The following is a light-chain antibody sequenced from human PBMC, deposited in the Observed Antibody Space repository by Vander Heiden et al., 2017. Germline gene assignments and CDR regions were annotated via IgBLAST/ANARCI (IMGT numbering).Light chain of an antibody. CDR2: AAS. CDR1: QSISSY. Sequence: DIQLTQSPSSLSASVGDSVTITCRASQSISSYLNWYQQKPGKAPKLLIYAASSLQSGVPSRFSGSGSGTDFTLTISSLQPEDFATYYCLQGYSTPYTFGQGTKLEIK. J-gene: IGKJ2*01. V-gene: IGKV1-39*01. CDR3: LQGYSTPYT.